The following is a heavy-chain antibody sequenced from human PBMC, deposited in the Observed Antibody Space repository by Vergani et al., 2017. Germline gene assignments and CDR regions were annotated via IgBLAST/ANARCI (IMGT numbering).Heavy chain of an antibody. D-gene: IGHD3-16*02. Sequence: QVQLQESGPGLVKSSETLSLTCSVSFDSIRNLYCNWIRQPPGKGLEWIGSIHYSENTNYNPSLKTRVTISVDTSKNQFSLTLTSVTAADTAVYFCARASLRARVGYYYYMDVWGKGKTVVVSS. CDR1: FDSIRNLY. J-gene: IGHJ6*03. V-gene: IGHV4-59*11. CDR3: ARASLRARVGYYYYMDV. CDR2: IHYSENT.